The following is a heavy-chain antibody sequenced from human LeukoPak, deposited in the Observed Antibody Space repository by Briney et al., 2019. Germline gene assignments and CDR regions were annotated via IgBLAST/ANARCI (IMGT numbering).Heavy chain of an antibody. J-gene: IGHJ3*02. V-gene: IGHV3-7*01. CDR2: IKQDGSRK. CDR1: GVTFSSSW. D-gene: IGHD3-9*01. Sequence: PGGSLRLSCAASGVTFSSSWMSWVRQAPGKGLEWVANIKQDGSRKLYVDSVQGRFTISRDNAKNSLYLQMNSLRAEDTAVYYCARGRYFDILTGYFDAFDIWGQGTMVTVSS. CDR3: ARGRYFDILTGYFDAFDI.